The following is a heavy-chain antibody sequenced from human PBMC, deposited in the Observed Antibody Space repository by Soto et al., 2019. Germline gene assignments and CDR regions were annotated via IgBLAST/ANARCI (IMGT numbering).Heavy chain of an antibody. J-gene: IGHJ6*02. D-gene: IGHD2-2*01. CDR3: PQLQCTRKTCYAVGDMDV. CDR2: ISYAVTSK. V-gene: IGHV3-30-3*01. CDR1: GFTFRNYP. Sequence: QVQLVESGGGVVQPGGSLRLSCTASGFTFRNYPMHWVRQAPGKGLEWVAMISYAVTSKIYADSLKGRFTISRDNSQNTLYLQMKSLRENDTAVYYWPQLQCTRKTCYAVGDMDVWGQGATVTVSS.